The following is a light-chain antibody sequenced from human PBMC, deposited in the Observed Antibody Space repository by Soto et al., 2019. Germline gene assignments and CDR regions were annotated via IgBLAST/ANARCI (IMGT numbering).Light chain of an antibody. V-gene: IGLV2-18*02. Sequence: QSVLTQPPTVSGSPGQSVTISCTGTSTDFVSYNRVSWYQQPPGTAPKLIIYEASNRPSGVPDRFSGSKSGNTASLTISGLQTEDEGDYYCQTYDSSLSGLYVFGTGTKVTVL. J-gene: IGLJ1*01. CDR1: STDFVSYNR. CDR2: EAS. CDR3: QTYDSSLSGLYV.